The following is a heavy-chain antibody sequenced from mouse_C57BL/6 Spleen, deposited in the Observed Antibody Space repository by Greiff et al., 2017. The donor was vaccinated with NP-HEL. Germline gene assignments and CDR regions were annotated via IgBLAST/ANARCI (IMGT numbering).Heavy chain of an antibody. Sequence: EVKVEESEGGLVQPGSSMKLSCTASGFTFSDYYMAWVRQVPEKGLEWVANINYDGSSTYYLDSLKSRFIISRDNAKNILYLQMSSLKSEDTATYYCARYSWYFDVWGTGTTVTVSS. D-gene: IGHD2-12*01. J-gene: IGHJ1*03. CDR1: GFTFSDYY. V-gene: IGHV5-16*01. CDR2: INYDGSST. CDR3: ARYSWYFDV.